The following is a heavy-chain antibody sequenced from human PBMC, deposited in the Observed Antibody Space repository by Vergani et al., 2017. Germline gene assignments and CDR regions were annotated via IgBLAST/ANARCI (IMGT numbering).Heavy chain of an antibody. CDR1: GYSISSGYY. CDR2: IYHSGST. V-gene: IGHV4-38-2*01. D-gene: IGHD6-19*01. J-gene: IGHJ4*02. CDR3: ARGEQWLVRGFDY. Sequence: QLQLQESGPGLVKPSETLSLTCAVSGYSISSGYYWGWIRQPPGKGLEWIGSIYHSGSTYYNPSLKSRVTISVDTSKNQFSLKLSSVTAADTAVYYCARGEQWLVRGFDYWGQGTLVTVSS.